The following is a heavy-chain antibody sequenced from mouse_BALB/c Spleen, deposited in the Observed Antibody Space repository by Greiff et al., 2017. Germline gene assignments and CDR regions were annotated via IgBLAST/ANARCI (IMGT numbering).Heavy chain of an antibody. Sequence: VQLQESGAELMKPGASVKISCKATGYTFSSYWIEWVKQRPGHGLEWIGEILPGSGSTNYNEKFKGKATFTADTSSNTAYMQLSSLTSEDSAVYYCARRDYRYGYGYFDVWGAGTTVTVSS. D-gene: IGHD2-14*01. V-gene: IGHV1-9*01. J-gene: IGHJ1*01. CDR1: GYTFSSYW. CDR3: ARRDYRYGYGYFDV. CDR2: ILPGSGST.